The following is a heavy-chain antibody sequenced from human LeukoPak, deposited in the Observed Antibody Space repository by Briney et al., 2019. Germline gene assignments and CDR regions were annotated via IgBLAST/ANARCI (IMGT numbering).Heavy chain of an antibody. D-gene: IGHD3-3*01. CDR1: GFTFSSYA. Sequence: GGSLRLSCAASGFTFSSYAMSWVRQAPGKGLEWVSAISGSGGSTYYADSVEGRFTISRDNSKNTLYLQMNSLRAEDTAVYYCARVREWHTPFDYWGQGTLVTVSS. CDR2: ISGSGGST. CDR3: ARVREWHTPFDY. J-gene: IGHJ4*02. V-gene: IGHV3-23*01.